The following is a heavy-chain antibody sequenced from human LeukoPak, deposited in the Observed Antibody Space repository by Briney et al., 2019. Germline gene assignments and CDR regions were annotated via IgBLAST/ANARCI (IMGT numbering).Heavy chain of an antibody. V-gene: IGHV3-33*06. D-gene: IGHD6-6*01. Sequence: PGGSLRLSCAASGFTFSSYGMHWVRQAPGKGLEWVAVIWYDGSNKYYADSVKGRFTISRDNSKNTLYLQMNSPRAEDTAVYYCAKPSHDAFDIWGQGTMVTVSS. J-gene: IGHJ3*02. CDR3: AKPSHDAFDI. CDR1: GFTFSSYG. CDR2: IWYDGSNK.